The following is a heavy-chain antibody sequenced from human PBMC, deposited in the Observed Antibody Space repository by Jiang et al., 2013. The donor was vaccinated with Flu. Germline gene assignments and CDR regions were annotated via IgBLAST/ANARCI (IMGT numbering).Heavy chain of an antibody. CDR2: IYHSGST. CDR1: GGSLSGSGHY. J-gene: IGHJ4*02. CDR3: ARALKYSGFELPYFDF. V-gene: IGHV4-39*07. Sequence: GPGLVKPSETLSLTCAVSGGSLSGSGHYWAWIRQPPGKGLEWIGSIYHSGSTYYKLSLRSRVTMSVDTSKNQFSLNLSSVTAADTAVYFCARALKYSGFELPYFDFWGQGTLVTVSS. D-gene: IGHD5-12*01.